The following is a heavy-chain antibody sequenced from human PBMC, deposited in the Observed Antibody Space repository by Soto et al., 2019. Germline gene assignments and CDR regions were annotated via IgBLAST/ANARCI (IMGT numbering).Heavy chain of an antibody. V-gene: IGHV4-31*03. Sequence: QVQLQESGPGLVKPSQTLSLTCTVSGGSISSGGYYWSWIRQHPGKGLEWIGYLYYSGSTYYNPSLKSRVTISVDTSKNQFSLKLSSVTAADTAVYYCARGVLRTWYFDLWGRGTLVTVSS. CDR1: GGSISSGGYY. D-gene: IGHD1-26*01. CDR2: LYYSGST. J-gene: IGHJ2*01. CDR3: ARGVLRTWYFDL.